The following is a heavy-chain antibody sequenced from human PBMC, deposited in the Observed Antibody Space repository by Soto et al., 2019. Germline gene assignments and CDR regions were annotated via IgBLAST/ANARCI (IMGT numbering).Heavy chain of an antibody. CDR3: AFAREQLVDSGYYYGMDV. D-gene: IGHD6-6*01. V-gene: IGHV1-69*01. CDR2: IIPIFGTA. Sequence: PGQGLEWMGGIIPIFGTANYAQKFQGRVTITADESTSTAYMELSSLRSEDTAVYYCAFAREQLVDSGYYYGMDVWGQGTTVTVSS. J-gene: IGHJ6*02.